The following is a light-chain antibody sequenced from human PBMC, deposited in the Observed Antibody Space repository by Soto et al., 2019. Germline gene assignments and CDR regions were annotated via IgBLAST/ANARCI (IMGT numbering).Light chain of an antibody. CDR2: GVS. CDR3: QQYGISPRT. Sequence: VMTQSPATLSVAPGERATLSCRASQSVTSNYLAWYQQKPGQAPRLPIYGVSSRATGIPDRVSGSGSGTDFTLTISRLEPEDFAVDYCQQYGISPRTFRQGAKV. CDR1: QSVTSNY. V-gene: IGKV3-20*01. J-gene: IGKJ1*01.